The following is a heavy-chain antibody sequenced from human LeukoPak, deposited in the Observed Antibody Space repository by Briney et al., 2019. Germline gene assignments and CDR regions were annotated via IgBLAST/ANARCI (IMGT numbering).Heavy chain of an antibody. J-gene: IGHJ4*02. Sequence: ASVKVSCKASGYTFTSYGISWVRQAPGQGLEWMGWISAYNGNTNYAQKPQGRVTMTTDTSTSTAYMELRSLRSDDTAVYYCARPYYYDSSGYYYFDYWGQGTLVTVSS. CDR2: ISAYNGNT. D-gene: IGHD3-22*01. CDR3: ARPYYYDSSGYYYFDY. CDR1: GYTFTSYG. V-gene: IGHV1-18*01.